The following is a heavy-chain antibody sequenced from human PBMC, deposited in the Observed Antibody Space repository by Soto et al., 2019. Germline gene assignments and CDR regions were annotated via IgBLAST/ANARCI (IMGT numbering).Heavy chain of an antibody. V-gene: IGHV4-59*08. Sequence: QVKLQESGPRLVRPSETLSLTCGVSGGSISNSYWSWIRQSPGKGLEWIGYIYSNGNTNYNPSLNSRLTISIDPSKNQFSLKLNSLSAADTAVYYCARHSPAFIYCSGPWDVWGQGTTVTVSS. D-gene: IGHD3-10*01. J-gene: IGHJ6*02. CDR2: IYSNGNT. CDR1: GGSISNSY. CDR3: ARHSPAFIYCSGPWDV.